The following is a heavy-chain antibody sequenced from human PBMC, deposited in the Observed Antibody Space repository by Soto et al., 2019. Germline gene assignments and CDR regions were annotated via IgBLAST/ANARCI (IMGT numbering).Heavy chain of an antibody. V-gene: IGHV3-21*01. CDR1: GFTFSSYS. CDR2: ISSSSSYI. CDR3: ARGVHGPPALDY. Sequence: GGSLRLSCAASGFTFSSYSMNWVRQAPGKGLEWVSSISSSSSYIYYADSVKGRFTISRDNAKNSLYLQMNSLRAEDTAVYYCARGVHGPPALDYWGQGTPVTVSS. J-gene: IGHJ4*02.